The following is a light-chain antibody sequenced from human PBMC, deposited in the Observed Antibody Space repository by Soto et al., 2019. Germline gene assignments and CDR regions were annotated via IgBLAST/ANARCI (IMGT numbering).Light chain of an antibody. CDR1: SSDVGRYNY. J-gene: IGLJ1*01. CDR2: DVS. CDR3: CAQPASPSV. V-gene: IGLV2-11*01. Sequence: QPVLTQPRSVSGSPGQSVTISCTGTSSDVGRYNYVSWYQHHPGKAPKLMIYDVSTRPSGVPDRFSGSKSGTTASLTISGLQAEVEAYYDCCAQPASPSVCGTETRFTGL.